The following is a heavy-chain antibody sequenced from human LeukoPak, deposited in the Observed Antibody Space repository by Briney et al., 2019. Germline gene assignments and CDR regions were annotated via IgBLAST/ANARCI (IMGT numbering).Heavy chain of an antibody. D-gene: IGHD6-13*01. CDR2: IYHSGST. V-gene: IGHV4-38-2*02. CDR1: GYSISSGYY. CDR3: AREGSSWSFDY. J-gene: IGHJ4*02. Sequence: NPSETLSLPCTVSGYSISSGYYWGWVRQPPGKGLEWIGSIYHSGSTYYNPSLKSRVTISVDTSKNQFSLKLSSVTAADTAVYYCAREGSSWSFDYWGQGTLVTVSS.